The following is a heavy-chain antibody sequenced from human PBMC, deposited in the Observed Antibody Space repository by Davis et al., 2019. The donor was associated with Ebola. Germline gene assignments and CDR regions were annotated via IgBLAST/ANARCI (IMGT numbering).Heavy chain of an antibody. V-gene: IGHV1-18*04. J-gene: IGHJ4*02. Sequence: ASVKVSCKASGYTFTSYGISWVRQAPGQGLEWMGWISADNGNTKYSQKFQGRVTITRDTSASTAYMELSSLTSEDTAVYYCARDWSGGSYGWDYWGQGTLVTVSS. CDR2: ISADNGNT. CDR3: ARDWSGGSYGWDY. CDR1: GYTFTSYG. D-gene: IGHD1-26*01.